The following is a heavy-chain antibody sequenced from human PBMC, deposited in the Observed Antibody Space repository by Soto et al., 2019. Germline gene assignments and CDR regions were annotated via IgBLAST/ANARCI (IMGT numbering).Heavy chain of an antibody. CDR1: GGTFSSYT. CDR3: ARDLGYWSSTSCYVYGMDV. V-gene: IGHV1-69*08. Sequence: QVQLVQSGAEVKKPGSSVKVSCKASGGTFSSYTISWVRQAPGQGLEWMGRIIPILGIANYAQKFQGRVTITADKSTSKAYMELSSLRSEDTAVYYCARDLGYWSSTSCYVYGMDVWGQGTTVTVSS. D-gene: IGHD2-2*01. J-gene: IGHJ6*02. CDR2: IIPILGIA.